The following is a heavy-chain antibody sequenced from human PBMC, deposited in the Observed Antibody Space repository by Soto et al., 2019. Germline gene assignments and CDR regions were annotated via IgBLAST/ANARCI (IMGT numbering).Heavy chain of an antibody. CDR1: GFTFSDYY. J-gene: IGHJ4*02. CDR2: LNGDGSTT. CDR3: ARSESGKFSY. D-gene: IGHD1-26*01. Sequence: EVQLVESGGGLVQPGGSLRLTYVASGFTFSDYYMHWVRQAPGKGPVWVSRLNGDGSTTNYADSVKGRFTISRDNAKNTLYLQMNSLRAEDTAVYYCARSESGKFSYWGQGTLVTVSS. V-gene: IGHV3-74*01.